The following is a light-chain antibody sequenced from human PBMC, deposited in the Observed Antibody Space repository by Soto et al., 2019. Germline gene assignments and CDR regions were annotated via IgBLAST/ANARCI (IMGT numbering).Light chain of an antibody. J-gene: IGLJ2*01. CDR3: ASWDDRLGAVI. CDR2: SNN. V-gene: IGLV1-47*02. Sequence: QSVLTQPPSASGTPGQTVFISCSGSSSNIGGTNYAYWYQQLPGAAPKLLMHSNNLRPSGVPERISGSKFGTAASLAISGRRSEDEAVYYCASWDDRLGAVIFGGGTKVTVL. CDR1: SSNIGGTNY.